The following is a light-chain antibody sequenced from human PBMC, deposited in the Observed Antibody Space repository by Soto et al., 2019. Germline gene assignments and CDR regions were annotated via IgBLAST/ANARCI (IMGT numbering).Light chain of an antibody. J-gene: IGKJ4*01. V-gene: IGKV1-12*01. CDR2: DAS. CDR3: QQANSFPLT. Sequence: DIQMTQSPSSVSASVGDRLTITCRASQDISKWLAWYQQKPGKAPQLLISDASSLQSGVPSRFSGSGYGTDFTLTIWSLQPEDFATYFCQQANSFPLTFGGGTKVAVK. CDR1: QDISKW.